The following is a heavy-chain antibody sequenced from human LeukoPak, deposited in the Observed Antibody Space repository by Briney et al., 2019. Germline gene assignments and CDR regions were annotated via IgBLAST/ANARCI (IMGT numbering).Heavy chain of an antibody. J-gene: IGHJ5*02. Sequence: PGGSLRLSCAASGFTFSSYSMNWVRQAPGKGLEWVSSISSSSSYIYYADSVKGRFTISRDNAKNSLYLQMNSLRAERTAVYYCATSIAARNWFDPWGQGTLVTVSS. D-gene: IGHD6-6*01. V-gene: IGHV3-21*01. CDR2: ISSSSSYI. CDR1: GFTFSSYS. CDR3: ATSIAARNWFDP.